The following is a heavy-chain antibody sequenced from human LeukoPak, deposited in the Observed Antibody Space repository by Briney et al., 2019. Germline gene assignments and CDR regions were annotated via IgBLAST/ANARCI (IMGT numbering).Heavy chain of an antibody. D-gene: IGHD1-26*01. CDR1: GGSISSYY. CDR2: IYYSGST. Sequence: SETLSLTCTVSGGSISSYYWSWIRQPPGEGLEWIGYIYYSGSTNYNPSLKSRVTISVDTSKNQFSLKLSSVTAADTAVYYCARGSGIVGARDYFDYWGQGTLVTVSS. J-gene: IGHJ4*02. CDR3: ARGSGIVGARDYFDY. V-gene: IGHV4-59*01.